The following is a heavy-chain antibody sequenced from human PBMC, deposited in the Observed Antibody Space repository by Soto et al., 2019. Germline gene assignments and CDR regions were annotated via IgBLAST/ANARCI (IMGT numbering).Heavy chain of an antibody. CDR1: GXTFPTYW. CDR2: VHPGYSDI. J-gene: IGHJ4*02. Sequence: LELSVQTSGXTFPTYWIGWARLMPGKGLEWMGIVHPGYSDIRYSPSFEDQVTISADKSTTTTYLQWDSLKPSDTAIYFCARHENGYNPLDHWGQGTPVTV. CDR3: ARHENGYNPLDH. V-gene: IGHV5-51*01. D-gene: IGHD5-12*01.